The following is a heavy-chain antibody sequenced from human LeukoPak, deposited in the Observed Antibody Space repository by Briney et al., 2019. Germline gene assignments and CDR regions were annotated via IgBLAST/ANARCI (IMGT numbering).Heavy chain of an antibody. CDR3: ARTYHWFFYGLDF. CDR1: GYAFTSYG. V-gene: IGHV1-18*01. D-gene: IGHD3/OR15-3a*01. CDR2: VSAYNGNT. Sequence: SVKVSCKASGYAFTSYGISWVRQAPGQGREWMGWVSAYNGNTNYAQERQGRVTMTTDTSTSTAYMELRRLRANDSALYYGARTYHWFFYGLDFRGQGTRATVSS. J-gene: IGHJ4*02.